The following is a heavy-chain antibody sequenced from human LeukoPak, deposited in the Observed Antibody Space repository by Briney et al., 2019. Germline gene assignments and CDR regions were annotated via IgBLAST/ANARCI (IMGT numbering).Heavy chain of an antibody. CDR2: INSDGSST. CDR3: ARWGLGKGNAFDI. D-gene: IGHD3-16*01. CDR1: GFTFSGYW. J-gene: IGHJ3*02. V-gene: IGHV3-74*01. Sequence: GGSLRLSCAASGFTFSGYWMHWVRQAPGKGLVWVSRINSDGSSTSYADSVKGRFTISRDNAKNTLYLQMNSLRAEDTAVYYCARWGLGKGNAFDIWGQGTMVTVSS.